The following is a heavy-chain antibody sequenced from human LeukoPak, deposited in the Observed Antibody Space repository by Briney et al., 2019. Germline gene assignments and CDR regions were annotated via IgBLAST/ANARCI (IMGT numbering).Heavy chain of an antibody. V-gene: IGHV1-46*01. Sequence: ASVTVSCKASGYTFTSYYMHWVRQAPGQGLEWMGIINPSSGSTSYAQKFQGRVTMIRDTSTSTVYMELSSLRSEDTAVYYCARGMIVVVINSAFDIWGQGTMVTVSS. CDR3: ARGMIVVVINSAFDI. CDR2: INPSSGST. CDR1: GYTFTSYY. D-gene: IGHD3-22*01. J-gene: IGHJ3*02.